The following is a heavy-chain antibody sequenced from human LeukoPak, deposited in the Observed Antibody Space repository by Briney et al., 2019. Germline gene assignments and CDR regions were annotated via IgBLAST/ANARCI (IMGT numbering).Heavy chain of an antibody. CDR1: GGSISSSNW. CDR2: IYHSGST. Sequence: PSETLSLTCAVSGGSISSSNWWSWVRQPPGKGLEWIGEIYHSGSTNYNPSLKSRVTISVDKSKNQFSLKLSSVTAADTAVYYCARLPVLRFLEWLLHAFDIWGQGTMVTVSS. V-gene: IGHV4-4*02. CDR3: ARLPVLRFLEWLLHAFDI. J-gene: IGHJ3*02. D-gene: IGHD3-3*01.